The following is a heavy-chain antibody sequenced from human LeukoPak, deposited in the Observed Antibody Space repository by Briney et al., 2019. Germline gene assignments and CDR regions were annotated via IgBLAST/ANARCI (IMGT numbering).Heavy chain of an antibody. CDR2: IKQDGSEK. D-gene: IGHD6-19*01. J-gene: IGHJ4*02. Sequence: GGSLRLSCAASGFTFSSYWMSWVRQAPGKGLEWLANIKQDGSEKYYVDSVKGRFTTSRDNAKNSLYLQLNSLRAEDTAVYYCARSPYTSGWYGVGYWGQGTLVTVSS. CDR3: ARSPYTSGWYGVGY. V-gene: IGHV3-7*01. CDR1: GFTFSSYW.